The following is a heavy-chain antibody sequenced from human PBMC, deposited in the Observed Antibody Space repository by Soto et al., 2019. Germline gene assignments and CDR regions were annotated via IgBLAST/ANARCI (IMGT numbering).Heavy chain of an antibody. CDR3: ARDSLVEYYMDV. D-gene: IGHD1-26*01. CDR1: GYTFTSYG. CDR2: VSAYSGHT. J-gene: IGHJ6*03. Sequence: ASVKVSCKASGYTFTSYGISWVRQAPGQGLEWMGWVSAYSGHTNYAQKIQGRVTMTTDTSTSTAYMEQRSLRSDDTADYYCARDSLVEYYMDVWGKGTTVTVSS. V-gene: IGHV1-18*01.